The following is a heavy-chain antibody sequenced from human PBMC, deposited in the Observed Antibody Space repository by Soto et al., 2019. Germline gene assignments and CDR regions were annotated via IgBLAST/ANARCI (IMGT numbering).Heavy chain of an antibody. CDR3: ARHSLALRKNNWFDP. CDR2: IFYLGSS. J-gene: IGHJ5*02. D-gene: IGHD3-3*02. Sequence: SETLSLTCTVSGDSIISSDFYWGWVRQPPGKGLEWIGSIFYLGSSYYNPSLKSRVTMSVDTSKNQFSLRLRSVTAADTALYFCARHSLALRKNNWFDPWGQGIMVTVSS. CDR1: GDSIISSDFY. V-gene: IGHV4-39*01.